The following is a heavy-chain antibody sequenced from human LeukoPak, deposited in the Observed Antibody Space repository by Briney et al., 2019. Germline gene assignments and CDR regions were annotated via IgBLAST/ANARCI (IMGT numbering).Heavy chain of an antibody. V-gene: IGHV3-33*01. D-gene: IGHD3-16*02. Sequence: GGSLRLSCAASGFTFSSYGMHWVRQAPGKGLEWVAVMWYDGSNKYYADSVKGRFTISRDNSKNTLYLQMNSLRAEDTAVYYCAREGAIVSGYFDYWGQGTLVTVSS. J-gene: IGHJ4*02. CDR2: MWYDGSNK. CDR3: AREGAIVSGYFDY. CDR1: GFTFSSYG.